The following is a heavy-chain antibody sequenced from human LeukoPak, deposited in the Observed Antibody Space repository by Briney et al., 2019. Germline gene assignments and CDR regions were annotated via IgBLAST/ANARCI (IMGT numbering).Heavy chain of an antibody. CDR3: ARALIVVVPAALKRTYNWFDP. D-gene: IGHD2-2*01. Sequence: PSETLSLTCAVYGGSFGGYYWSWIRQPPGKGLEWIGEINHSGSTNYNPSLKSRVTISVDTSKNQFSLKLSSVTAADTAVYYCARALIVVVPAALKRTYNWFDPWGQGTLVTVSS. J-gene: IGHJ5*02. CDR1: GGSFGGYY. CDR2: INHSGST. V-gene: IGHV4-34*01.